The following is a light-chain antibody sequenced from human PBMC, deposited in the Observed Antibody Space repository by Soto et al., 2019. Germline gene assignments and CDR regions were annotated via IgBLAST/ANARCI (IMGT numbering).Light chain of an antibody. CDR2: EAS. J-gene: IGKJ3*01. CDR1: QSVSDNY. CDR3: QQYGNSPFS. V-gene: IGKV3-20*01. Sequence: EIVLTQSPGTLSLSPGERATLSCRASQSVSDNYLAWHQQRPGQAPRLLIFEASTRATCIPDRFSGSGSGTDFTLTISRLEPEDFAVYYCQQYGNSPFSFGPGTKVYVK.